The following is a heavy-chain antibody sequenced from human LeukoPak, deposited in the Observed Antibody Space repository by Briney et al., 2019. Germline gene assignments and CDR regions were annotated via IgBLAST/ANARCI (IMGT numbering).Heavy chain of an antibody. D-gene: IGHD1-20*01. V-gene: IGHV3-74*01. Sequence: GGPLRLSCAASGFSFSTYYMYWVRQAPGKGLVWVSRIETDGSTTAHADSVKGRFTISRDNAKNTLYLQMNSLRAEDTAMYYCVAYNWNYPDYWGQGTLVTVSS. CDR1: GFSFSTYY. J-gene: IGHJ4*02. CDR2: IETDGSTT. CDR3: VAYNWNYPDY.